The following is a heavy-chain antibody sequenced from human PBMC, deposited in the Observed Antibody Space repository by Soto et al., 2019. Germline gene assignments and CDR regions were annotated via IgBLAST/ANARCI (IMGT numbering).Heavy chain of an antibody. D-gene: IGHD3-22*01. J-gene: IGHJ3*02. V-gene: IGHV1-58*01. CDR1: GFTFSSSA. CDR3: ARPIYYDSSGYYRGDAFDI. Sequence: VKVSCKTSGFTFSSSAVHWVRQARGHRLQWIGWIDVGSASANYAQKFQGRVTITADKSTSTAYMELSSLRSEDTAVYYCARPIYYDSSGYYRGDAFDIWGQGTMVTVSS. CDR2: IDVGSASA.